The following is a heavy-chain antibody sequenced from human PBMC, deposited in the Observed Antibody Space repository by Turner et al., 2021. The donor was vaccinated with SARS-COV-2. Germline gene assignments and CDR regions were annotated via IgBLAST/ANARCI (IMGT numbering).Heavy chain of an antibody. Sequence: QVQLVESVAEVKTPGASVKVSGKASGYTFTSYDIYWVRQATGQGLEWMGWMNPNSGNTGNAQKFKGRDTMTRNTSISTAYMELSSLGAEDTAGYYCARAAQYTVWFDPWGQGTLVTVSS. CDR1: GYTFTSYD. V-gene: IGHV1-8*01. CDR2: MNPNSGNT. CDR3: ARAAQYTVWFDP. J-gene: IGHJ5*02. D-gene: IGHD6-25*01.